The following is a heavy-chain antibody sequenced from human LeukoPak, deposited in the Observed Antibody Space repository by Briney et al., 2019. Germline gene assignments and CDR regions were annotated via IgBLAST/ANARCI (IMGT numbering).Heavy chain of an antibody. CDR2: ISGDGGST. CDR3: AKDNRGGYCSSTSCYAWFDP. CDR1: GFTFDDYA. V-gene: IGHV3-43*02. J-gene: IGHJ5*02. D-gene: IGHD2-2*01. Sequence: GGSLRLXCAASGFTFDDYAMHWVRQAPGKGLEWVSLISGDGGSTYYADSVKGRFTISRDNSKNSLYLQMNSLRTEDTALYYCAKDNRGGYCSSTSCYAWFDPWGQGTLVTVSS.